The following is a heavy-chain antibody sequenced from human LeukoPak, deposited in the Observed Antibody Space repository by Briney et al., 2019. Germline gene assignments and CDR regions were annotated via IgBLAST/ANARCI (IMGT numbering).Heavy chain of an antibody. Sequence: GGSLRLSCAASGFTFSTYGMHWVRQAPGKGLEWVAFIDYGGSYKYYADSAKGRFTISRDNSRSTLYLQMNSLRVEDTAVYYCARTILPALDYWGQGTLVTVSS. CDR2: IDYGGSYK. V-gene: IGHV3-30*19. D-gene: IGHD2-2*01. CDR3: ARTILPALDY. J-gene: IGHJ4*02. CDR1: GFTFSTYG.